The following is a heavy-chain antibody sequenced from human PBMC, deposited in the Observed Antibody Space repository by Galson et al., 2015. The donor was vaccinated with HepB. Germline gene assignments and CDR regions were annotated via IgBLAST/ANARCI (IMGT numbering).Heavy chain of an antibody. CDR2: ISGSGDNT. D-gene: IGHD3-3*01. Sequence: SLRLSCAASGFTFNNYAMSWVRQAPGKGLEWVSAISGSGDNTYYADSVKGRFTISRDNFKNTLDLQVNSLRAEDTALYYCARVLRFLEWKYYFDYWGQGTLVTVSS. CDR3: ARVLRFLEWKYYFDY. V-gene: IGHV3-23*01. J-gene: IGHJ4*02. CDR1: GFTFNNYA.